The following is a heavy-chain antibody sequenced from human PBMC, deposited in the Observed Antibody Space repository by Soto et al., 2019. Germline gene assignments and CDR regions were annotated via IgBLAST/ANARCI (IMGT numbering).Heavy chain of an antibody. J-gene: IGHJ6*02. CDR3: ARALPYYDFWSGYYYYGMDV. V-gene: IGHV1-8*01. Sequence: QVQLVQSGAEVKKPGASVKVSCKASGYTFTSYDINWVRQATGQGLEWMGWMNPNSGNTGYAQKFEGRVTMTRNTSISIAYMELSSLRSEDTAVYYCARALPYYDFWSGYYYYGMDVWGQGTTVPVSS. CDR1: GYTFTSYD. D-gene: IGHD3-3*01. CDR2: MNPNSGNT.